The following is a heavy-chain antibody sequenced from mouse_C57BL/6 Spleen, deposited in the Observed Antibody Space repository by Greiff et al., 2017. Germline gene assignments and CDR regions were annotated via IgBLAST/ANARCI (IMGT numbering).Heavy chain of an antibody. Sequence: VQLQESGAELVRPGSSVKLSCKASGYTFTSYWMHWVKQRPIQGLEWIGNIDPSDSETHYNQKFKDKATLTVDKSSSTAYMQLSSLTSEDSAVYYCARGSYYYGSSYFDYWGQGTTLTVSS. D-gene: IGHD1-1*01. CDR3: ARGSYYYGSSYFDY. J-gene: IGHJ2*01. CDR2: IDPSDSET. CDR1: GYTFTSYW. V-gene: IGHV1-52*01.